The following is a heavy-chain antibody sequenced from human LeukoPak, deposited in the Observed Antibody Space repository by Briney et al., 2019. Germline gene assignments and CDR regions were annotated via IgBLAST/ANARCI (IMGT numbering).Heavy chain of an antibody. CDR2: INHSGST. J-gene: IGHJ6*02. CDR1: GGSFSGYY. D-gene: IGHD6-13*01. CDR3: ARVKYSSSSYGMDV. Sequence: PSETLSLTCAVYGGSFSGYYWSWIRQPPGKGLEWIGEINHSGSTNYSPSLKSRVTISVDTSKNQFSLKLSSVTAADTAVYYCARVKYSSSSYGMDVWGQGTTVTVSS. V-gene: IGHV4-34*01.